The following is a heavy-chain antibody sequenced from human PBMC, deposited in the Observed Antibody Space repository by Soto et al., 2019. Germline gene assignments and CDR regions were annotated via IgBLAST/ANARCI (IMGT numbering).Heavy chain of an antibody. CDR2: ISAYNGNT. V-gene: IGHV1-18*01. J-gene: IGHJ3*02. CDR1: GYTFTSYG. CDR3: ARHGGYCSGRSCYPTRNDAFDI. D-gene: IGHD2-15*01. Sequence: QVQLVQSGAEVKKPGASVKVSCKASGYTFTSYGISWVRQAPGQGLEWMGWISAYNGNTNYAQKLQGRVTMTTDTSTSTAYMELRSLRSDDTAVYYCARHGGYCSGRSCYPTRNDAFDIWGQGTMVTVSS.